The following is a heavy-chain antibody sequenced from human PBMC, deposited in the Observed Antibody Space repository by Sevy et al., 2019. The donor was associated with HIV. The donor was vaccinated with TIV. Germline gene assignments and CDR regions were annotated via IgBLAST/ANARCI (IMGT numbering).Heavy chain of an antibody. D-gene: IGHD3-22*01. CDR2: FDPEDDER. V-gene: IGHV1-24*01. CDR1: GKTLTQLA. CDR3: ATTKDYYDSSGSPFDY. Sequence: ASVKVSCKVSGKTLTQLAMHWVRQAPGKGLEWMGTFDPEDDERIYAQKFQGRVTMTGDRSTDKAYMELRILRSDDTAVYYCATTKDYYDSSGSPFDYWGQGTLVTVSS. J-gene: IGHJ4*02.